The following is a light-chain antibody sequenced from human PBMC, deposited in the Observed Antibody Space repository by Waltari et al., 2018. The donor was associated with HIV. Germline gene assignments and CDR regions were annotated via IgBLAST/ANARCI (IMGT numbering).Light chain of an antibody. CDR3: QQYGNSPPYT. V-gene: IGKV3-20*01. CDR1: QSVSSGY. Sequence: EIVLTQSPGTLSLSPGERATLSCRASQSVSSGYLAWYQHKPGQAPRVLIYGASSRATGIPDRFSGSGSGTDFTLTISRLEPEDFAVYYCQQYGNSPPYTFGQGTKLEIK. CDR2: GAS. J-gene: IGKJ2*01.